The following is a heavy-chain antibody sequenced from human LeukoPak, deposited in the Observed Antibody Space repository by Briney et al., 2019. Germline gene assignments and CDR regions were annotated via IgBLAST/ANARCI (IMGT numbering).Heavy chain of an antibody. CDR3: ASYVGGTTGFDS. J-gene: IGHJ4*02. V-gene: IGHV3-7*05. D-gene: IGHD1-26*01. CDR1: GFTFSSYW. Sequence: PGGSLRLSCAASGFTFSSYWMSWVRQAPVRGLEWVANIKVDGSEKFYVDSVKGRFTISRDNAKNSLYLQMSSLRAEDTAVYFCASYVGGTTGFDSWGQGTLVTVSS. CDR2: IKVDGSEK.